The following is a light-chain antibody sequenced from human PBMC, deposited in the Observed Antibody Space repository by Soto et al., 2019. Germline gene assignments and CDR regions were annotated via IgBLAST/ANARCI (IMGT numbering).Light chain of an antibody. Sequence: QSVLTQPASVSGSPGQSITISCTGTSSDVGSYNLVSWYQQHPGKAPKLMIYEGSKRPSGVSNRFSGSKSGNTASQTISGLQAEDEADYYCCSYAGSSTFAYVFGTGTNVTVL. CDR1: SSDVGSYNL. J-gene: IGLJ1*01. V-gene: IGLV2-23*03. CDR2: EGS. CDR3: CSYAGSSTFAYV.